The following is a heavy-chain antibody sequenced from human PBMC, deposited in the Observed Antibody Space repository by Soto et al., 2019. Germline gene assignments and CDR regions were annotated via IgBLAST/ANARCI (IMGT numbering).Heavy chain of an antibody. CDR2: ISAYNGNT. V-gene: IGHV1-18*01. J-gene: IGHJ4*01. Sequence: ASVQVSCKASGYTFASYGISWERHAPGQGLEWIGWISAYNGNTNYAQKHQGRVTMTTNPSTRRAYIEQRCLRPDGACVYYCGRDQMAVAGIRPLDFDYWG. CDR3: GRDQMAVAGIRPLDFDY. D-gene: IGHD6-19*01. CDR1: GYTFASYG.